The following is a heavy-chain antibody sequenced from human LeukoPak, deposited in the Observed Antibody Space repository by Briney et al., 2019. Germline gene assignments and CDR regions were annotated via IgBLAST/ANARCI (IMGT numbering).Heavy chain of an antibody. V-gene: IGHV4-30-4*01. D-gene: IGHD3-22*01. Sequence: PSETLSLTCTVSGGSISSGDYSWSWIRQPPGKGLEWIGYIYYSGSTYYNPSLKSRVTISVDTSKNQFSLKLSSVTAADTAVYYCARGRYDSSGYSLFDYWGQGTLVTVSS. CDR2: IYYSGST. CDR3: ARGRYDSSGYSLFDY. J-gene: IGHJ4*02. CDR1: GGSISSGDYS.